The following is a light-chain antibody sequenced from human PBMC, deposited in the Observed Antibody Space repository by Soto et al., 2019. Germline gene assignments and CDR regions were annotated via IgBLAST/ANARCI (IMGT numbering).Light chain of an antibody. V-gene: IGLV2-23*01. J-gene: IGLJ1*01. CDR2: EGT. Sequence: QSALTRPASVSVSPGQSITSSCSGTTSDVGGYNLVSWYQQHTAKAPKLLIYEGTQRPSGVSSRFSGSKSGNTASLTISGLQAEDEADYYCCSYASSSSYVFGTGTKVTVL. CDR3: CSYASSSSYV. CDR1: TSDVGGYNL.